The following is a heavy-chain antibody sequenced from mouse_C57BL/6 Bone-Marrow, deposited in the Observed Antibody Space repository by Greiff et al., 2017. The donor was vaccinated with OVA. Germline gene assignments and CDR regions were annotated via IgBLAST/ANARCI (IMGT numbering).Heavy chain of an antibody. CDR3: ARCRNGAMDY. J-gene: IGHJ4*01. Sequence: VQLQQPGAELVRPGSSVKLSCKASGYTFTSYWMDWVKQRPGQGLEWIGNIYPSDSETHYNQKFKDKATLTVDKSSSTAYMQLSSLTSEDSAVYYCARCRNGAMDYWGQGTSVTVSS. CDR1: GYTFTSYW. D-gene: IGHD2-1*01. V-gene: IGHV1-61*01. CDR2: IYPSDSET.